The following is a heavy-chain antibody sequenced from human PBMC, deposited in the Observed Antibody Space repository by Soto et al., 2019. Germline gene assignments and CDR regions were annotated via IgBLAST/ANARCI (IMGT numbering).Heavy chain of an antibody. J-gene: IGHJ4*02. CDR2: IKQDGSEK. V-gene: IGHV3-7*03. D-gene: IGHD4-17*01. CDR3: AYGGYFFNY. Sequence: GGSLRLSCAASGFTFSSYWMSWVRQAPGKGLEWVARIKQDGSEKFCVDSVKGRFTISRDNARNSLYLQMNSLRAEDTAVYYCAYGGYFFNYWGQGTLVTVSS. CDR1: GFTFSSYW.